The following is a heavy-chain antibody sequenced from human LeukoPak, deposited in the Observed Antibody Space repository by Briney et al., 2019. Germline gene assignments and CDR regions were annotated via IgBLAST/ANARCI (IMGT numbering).Heavy chain of an antibody. D-gene: IGHD5-12*01. J-gene: IGHJ4*02. CDR2: IYSDNT. CDR3: ARGMNSGYDYVLGY. V-gene: IGHV3-53*01. CDR1: GFTVSSNS. Sequence: PGGSLRLSCTVSGFTVSSNSMSWVRQAPGKGLEWVSFIYSDNTHYSDSVKGRFTISRDNSKNTLYLQMNSLRAEDTAVYYCARGMNSGYDYVLGYWGQGTLVTVSS.